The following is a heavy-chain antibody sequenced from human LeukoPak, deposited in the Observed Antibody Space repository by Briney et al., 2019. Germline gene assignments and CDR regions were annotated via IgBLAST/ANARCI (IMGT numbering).Heavy chain of an antibody. CDR1: GGSFSGYY. CDR2: IYTSGST. V-gene: IGHV4-4*07. J-gene: IGHJ4*02. Sequence: PSETLSLTCAVYGGSFSGYYWSWIRQPAGKGLEWIGRIYTSGSTNYNPSLKSRVTMSVDTSKNQFSLKLSSVTAADTAVYYCARDDGDYESFDYWGQGTLVTVSS. CDR3: ARDDGDYESFDY. D-gene: IGHD4-17*01.